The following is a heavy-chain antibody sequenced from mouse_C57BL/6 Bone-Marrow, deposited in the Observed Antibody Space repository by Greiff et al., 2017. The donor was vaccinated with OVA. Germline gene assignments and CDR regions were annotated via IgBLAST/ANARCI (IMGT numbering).Heavy chain of an antibody. J-gene: IGHJ4*01. V-gene: IGHV1-55*01. CDR1: GYTFTSYW. Sequence: VKPGASVKMSCKASGYTFTSYWITWVKQRPGQGLEWIGDIYPGSGRTNYNEKFKSKATLTVDTSSSTAYMQLSSLTSEDSAVYYCARSGITTVEGDFAMDYWGQGTSVTVSS. D-gene: IGHD1-1*01. CDR3: ARSGITTVEGDFAMDY. CDR2: IYPGSGRT.